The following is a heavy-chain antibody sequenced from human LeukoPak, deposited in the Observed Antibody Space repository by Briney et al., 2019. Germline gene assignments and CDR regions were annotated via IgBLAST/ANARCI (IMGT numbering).Heavy chain of an antibody. CDR1: GGSISTYY. CDR2: IDYSGST. J-gene: IGHJ4*02. V-gene: IGHV4-59*01. D-gene: IGHD3-3*01. CDR3: ARGQYYGDGFDY. Sequence: PSETLSLTCIVSGGSISTYYWSWIRQPPGKGLEWIGYIDYSGSTNYHPSLKSRVTMSVDTSKNQFSLTMSSVTAADTAVYYCARGQYYGDGFDYLGQGTLVTVSS.